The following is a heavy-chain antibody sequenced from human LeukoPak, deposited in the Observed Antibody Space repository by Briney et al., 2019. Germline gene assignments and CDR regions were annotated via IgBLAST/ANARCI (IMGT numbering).Heavy chain of an antibody. J-gene: IGHJ3*02. CDR1: GYTFTGYY. CDR3: ARDSGYYDSSGLGVGAFDI. CDR2: INPNSGGT. V-gene: IGHV1-2*02. D-gene: IGHD3-22*01. Sequence: ASVKVSCKASGYTFTGYYMHWVRQAPGQGLELMGWINPNSGGTNYAQKFQGRVTMTRDTSISTAYMELSRLRSDDTAVYYCARDSGYYDSSGLGVGAFDIWGQGTMVTVSS.